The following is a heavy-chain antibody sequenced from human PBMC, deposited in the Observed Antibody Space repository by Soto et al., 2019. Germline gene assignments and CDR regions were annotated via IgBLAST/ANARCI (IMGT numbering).Heavy chain of an antibody. V-gene: IGHV4-59*01. CDR3: ARDSHYYYGMDI. Sequence: SETLSLTCTVSGGSICNYYWSWIRQPPGKGLEWIGYIYYSGSTNYNPSLKSRVTISVDTSKNQFSLKLSSVTAADTAVYYCARDSHYYYGMDIWGQGTTVTVSS. CDR2: IYYSGST. J-gene: IGHJ6*02. CDR1: GGSICNYY.